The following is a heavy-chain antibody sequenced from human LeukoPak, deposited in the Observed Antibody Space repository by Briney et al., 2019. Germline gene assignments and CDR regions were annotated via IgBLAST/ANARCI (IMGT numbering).Heavy chain of an antibody. Sequence: PGGSLRLSCAASRFTFGNYWMSWVRQAPGKGLEWVANIKQDGSEKYYVDSVKGRFTISRDNAKNSLYLQMNSLRAEDTAVYYCATGGVGTTTGYYGMDVWGQGTTVTVSS. D-gene: IGHD1-26*01. V-gene: IGHV3-7*01. J-gene: IGHJ6*02. CDR1: RFTFGNYW. CDR3: ATGGVGTTTGYYGMDV. CDR2: IKQDGSEK.